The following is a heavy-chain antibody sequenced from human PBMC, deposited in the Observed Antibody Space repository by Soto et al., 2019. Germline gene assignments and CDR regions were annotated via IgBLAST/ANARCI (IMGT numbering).Heavy chain of an antibody. CDR3: TRDSYDSSGYYYDFFDY. CDR1: GFTFSSHW. J-gene: IGHJ4*02. V-gene: IGHV3-7*01. D-gene: IGHD3-22*01. Sequence: GGSLRLSCAASGFTFSSHWMSWVRQAPGKGLEWVANIKVDGGEKYYVDSVRGRFSISRDNAKDSLYLQMNSLRAEDTAVYYCTRDSYDSSGYYYDFFDYWGQGTLVTVSS. CDR2: IKVDGGEK.